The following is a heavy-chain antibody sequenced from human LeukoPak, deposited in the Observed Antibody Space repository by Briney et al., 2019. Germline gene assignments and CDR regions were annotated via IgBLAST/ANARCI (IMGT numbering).Heavy chain of an antibody. CDR3: LTDGA. Sequence: VASVKVSCKASGYTFTTYYIHWVRQAPGQGLEWMGYINPNSGGTNYAQKFQDRVTMTRDTSITTAYMELSRLTSDDTAVYYCLTDGAGGQGTVVTVSS. D-gene: IGHD3-10*01. V-gene: IGHV1-2*02. CDR2: INPNSGGT. CDR1: GYTFTTYY. J-gene: IGHJ4*02.